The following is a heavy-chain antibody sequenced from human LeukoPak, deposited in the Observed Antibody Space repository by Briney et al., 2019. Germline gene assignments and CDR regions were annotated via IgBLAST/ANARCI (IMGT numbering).Heavy chain of an antibody. J-gene: IGHJ3*02. D-gene: IGHD3-22*01. Sequence: SQTLSLTCTVSGGSISSGDYYWSWIRQPPGKGLEWIGYIYHSGSTYYNPSLKSRVTISVDRSKNQFSLKLSSVTAADTAVYYCARARADYDSSGPAAFDIWGQGTMVTVSS. CDR3: ARARADYDSSGPAAFDI. CDR1: GGSISSGDYY. CDR2: IYHSGST. V-gene: IGHV4-30-4*01.